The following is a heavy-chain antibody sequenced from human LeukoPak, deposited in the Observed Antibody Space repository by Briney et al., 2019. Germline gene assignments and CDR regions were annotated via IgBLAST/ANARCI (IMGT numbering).Heavy chain of an antibody. J-gene: IGHJ4*02. D-gene: IGHD1-26*01. V-gene: IGHV3-30*02. CDR2: IRYDGRNT. CDR1: GFTFSSYG. Sequence: GGSLRLSCAASGFTFSSYGMHWVRQAPGKGLEGVAFIRYDGRNTYYADSVKGRFTISRDNSKNPLYLQMNSLSAADTAVYYCVKGTWELHEDWGQGTLVTVSS. CDR3: VKGTWELHED.